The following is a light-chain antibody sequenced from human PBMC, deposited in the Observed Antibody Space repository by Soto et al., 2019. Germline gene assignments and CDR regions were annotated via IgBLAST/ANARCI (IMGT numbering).Light chain of an antibody. CDR3: QKYNSAPRT. J-gene: IGKJ1*01. CDR2: AAS. Sequence: DIQMTQSPSSLSASVGERVTITCRTSKGSSNYLAWYQQKPGKVPKLLIYAASTLQSGVPSRFSGSGSGTDFTLTISSLQPEDVATYYCQKYNSAPRTFGQGTKVEIK. V-gene: IGKV1-27*01. CDR1: KGSSNY.